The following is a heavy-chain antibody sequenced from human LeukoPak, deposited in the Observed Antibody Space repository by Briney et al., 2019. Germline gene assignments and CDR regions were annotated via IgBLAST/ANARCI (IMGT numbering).Heavy chain of an antibody. Sequence: HGGSLRLSCAASGFTFSSYAMSWVRQAPGKGLDWVSTVSGGASSTYYADSVKGRFTISRDNSKNTLYLQMNSLRAEDTAIYYCAKAILPATILSFNDYWGQGTLVTVSS. D-gene: IGHD2-2*02. CDR2: VSGGASST. V-gene: IGHV3-23*01. J-gene: IGHJ4*02. CDR1: GFTFSSYA. CDR3: AKAILPATILSFNDY.